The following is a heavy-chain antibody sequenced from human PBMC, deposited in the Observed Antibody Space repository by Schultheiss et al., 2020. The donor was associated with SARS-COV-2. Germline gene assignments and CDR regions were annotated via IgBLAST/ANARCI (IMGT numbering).Heavy chain of an antibody. D-gene: IGHD2-2*01. V-gene: IGHV4-39*07. CDR3: ARGGRLRYCSSTSCYGYYMDV. J-gene: IGHJ6*03. CDR1: GGSISSSSYY. Sequence: SQTLSLTCTVSGGSISSSSYYWGWIRQPPGKGLEWIGSIYYSGSTYYNPSLKSRVTISVDTSKNQFSLKLSSVTAADTAVYYCARGGRLRYCSSTSCYGYYMDVWGKGTTVTVSS. CDR2: IYYSGST.